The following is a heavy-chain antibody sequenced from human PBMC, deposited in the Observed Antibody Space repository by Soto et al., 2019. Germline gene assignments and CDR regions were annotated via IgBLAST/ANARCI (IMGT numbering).Heavy chain of an antibody. CDR2: IYYSGST. J-gene: IGHJ5*02. CDR1: GGSIISYY. D-gene: IGHD5-18*01. Sequence: SETLSLTCTVSGGSIISYYWSWILQPPWKGLEWIGYIYYSGSTNYNPSLKSRVTISVDTSKNQFSLKLSSVAAADTAVYYCAREVGPAMVFSYNWFDPWGQGTLVTVSS. CDR3: AREVGPAMVFSYNWFDP. V-gene: IGHV4-59*12.